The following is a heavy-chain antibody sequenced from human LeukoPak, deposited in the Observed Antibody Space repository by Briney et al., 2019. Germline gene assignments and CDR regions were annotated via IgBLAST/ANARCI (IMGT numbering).Heavy chain of an antibody. J-gene: IGHJ6*02. CDR3: ATGLDFGVVKEYYGMDV. V-gene: IGHV1-24*01. CDR2: FDPEDGET. D-gene: IGHD3-3*01. Sequence: ASVKVSCKVSGYTLTELSMHWVRQAPGKGLEWMGGFDPEDGETIYAQKLQGRVTMTEDTSTDTAYMELSSLRSEDTAVYYCATGLDFGVVKEYYGMDVWGQGTTVTVSS. CDR1: GYTLTELS.